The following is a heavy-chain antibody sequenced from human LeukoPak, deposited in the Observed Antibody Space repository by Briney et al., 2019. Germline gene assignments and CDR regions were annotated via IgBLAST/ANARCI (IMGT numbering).Heavy chain of an antibody. Sequence: GALRLSCAASGFTFSIYTINWVRQAPGKGLEWVSLIWPGGSPTYYAESVKGRFTISRDNSKNIVYLQMYSLRAEDTAIYYCAKDQRPDSGYDIDSWGQGSLVTVSS. J-gene: IGHJ4*02. D-gene: IGHD5-12*01. CDR3: AKDQRPDSGYDIDS. CDR2: IWPGGSPT. V-gene: IGHV3-23*01. CDR1: GFTFSIYT.